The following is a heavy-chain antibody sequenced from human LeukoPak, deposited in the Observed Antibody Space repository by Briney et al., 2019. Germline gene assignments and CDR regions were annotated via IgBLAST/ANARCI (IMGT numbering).Heavy chain of an antibody. Sequence: GGSLRLSCAASGFTFSSYWMHWVRHAPGKGLVWVSRINTDASSTSYADSVKGRFTISRDNAKNTLYLQMNSLRAEDTAVYYCAVRGYSYGPFDYWGQGTLVTVSS. V-gene: IGHV3-74*01. D-gene: IGHD5-18*01. CDR1: GFTFSSYW. CDR3: AVRGYSYGPFDY. CDR2: INTDASST. J-gene: IGHJ4*02.